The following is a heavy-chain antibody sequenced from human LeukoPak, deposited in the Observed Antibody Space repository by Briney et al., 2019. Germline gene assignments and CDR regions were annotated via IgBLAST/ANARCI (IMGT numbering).Heavy chain of an antibody. D-gene: IGHD2-2*02. CDR1: GFTFSSYG. Sequence: GGSLRLSCAASGFTFSSYGMHWVRQAPGKGLEWVAVISYDGSNKYYADSVKGRFTISRDNSKNTLYLQMNSLRAEDTAVYYCAEDSYCSSTSCYIGYYYYGMDVWGQGTTVTVSS. V-gene: IGHV3-30*18. J-gene: IGHJ6*02. CDR3: AEDSYCSSTSCYIGYYYYGMDV. CDR2: ISYDGSNK.